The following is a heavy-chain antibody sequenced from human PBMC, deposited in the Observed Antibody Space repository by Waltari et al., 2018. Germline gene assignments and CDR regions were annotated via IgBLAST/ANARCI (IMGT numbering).Heavy chain of an antibody. CDR2: ITNGDGDT. CDR1: GFTFSSHA. CDR3: ARNQYWAFDY. Sequence: EVQLLESGGGLVQPGGSLRLSCAASGFTFSSHAISWVRQAQGKGLEWVSTITNGDGDTYYADSVKGRFTMSRDNSMNTLYLRMNSLRVEDTAIYYCARNQYWAFDYWGQGTLVTVSS. D-gene: IGHD2-15*01. J-gene: IGHJ4*02. V-gene: IGHV3-23*01.